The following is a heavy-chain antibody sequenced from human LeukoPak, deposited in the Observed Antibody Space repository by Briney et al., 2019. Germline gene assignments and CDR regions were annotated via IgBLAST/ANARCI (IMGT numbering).Heavy chain of an antibody. Sequence: QPGRSLRLSCAASGFTFSSYGMHWVRQAPGKGLEWVAVIWYGGSNKYYADSVKGRFTISRDNSKNTLYLQMNSLRAEDTAVYYCAKDISRRFHGHTYYMDVRGKGTTVTVSS. J-gene: IGHJ6*03. D-gene: IGHD3-10*01. CDR2: IWYGGSNK. CDR1: GFTFSSYG. CDR3: AKDISRRFHGHTYYMDV. V-gene: IGHV3-30*18.